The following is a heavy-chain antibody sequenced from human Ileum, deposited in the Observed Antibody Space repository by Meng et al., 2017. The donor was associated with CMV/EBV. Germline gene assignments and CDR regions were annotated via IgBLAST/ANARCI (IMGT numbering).Heavy chain of an antibody. CDR3: ARNYGSGNWNFFHY. D-gene: IGHD3-10*01. V-gene: IGHV4-4*07. Sequence: ESGHGPVKVSETPSLTCHVSGGSISNYYWSWIRQPAGKGLEWIAHIYTSGTTNYNPSLKSRVTMSVDTSRNQFSLKLTSVTAADTAVYYCARNYGSGNWNFFHYWGQGTLVTVSS. J-gene: IGHJ4*02. CDR2: IYTSGTT. CDR1: GGSISNYY.